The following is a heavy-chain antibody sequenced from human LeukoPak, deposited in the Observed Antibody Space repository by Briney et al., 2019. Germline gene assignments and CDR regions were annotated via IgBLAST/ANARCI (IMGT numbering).Heavy chain of an antibody. CDR3: VKEFGGHSYGAYFDY. CDR1: TFTFSNYG. Sequence: PGGSLRLSCAASTFTFSNYGMQWVRQAPGKGLEWVAVVSSDGSVEYYGDSVKGRFTIPRDNSKNTLYLQMNSLRVEDTAVYYCVKEFGGHSYGAYFDYWGQGTLVTVSS. CDR2: VSSDGSVE. V-gene: IGHV3-30*18. D-gene: IGHD5-18*01. J-gene: IGHJ4*02.